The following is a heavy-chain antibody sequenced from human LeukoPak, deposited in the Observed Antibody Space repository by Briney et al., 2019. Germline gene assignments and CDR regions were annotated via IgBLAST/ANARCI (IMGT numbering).Heavy chain of an antibody. J-gene: IGHJ4*02. D-gene: IGHD6-13*01. Sequence: GGSLRLSCAASGFTFSSYSMNWVRQAPGKGLEWVSSISSSASTIYADSVKGRFTISRDNAKNSLYLQMNSLRADDTAVYYCASDSSSWGLFDYWGQGTLVTVSS. CDR2: ISSSASTI. CDR1: GFTFSSYS. V-gene: IGHV3-21*04. CDR3: ASDSSSWGLFDY.